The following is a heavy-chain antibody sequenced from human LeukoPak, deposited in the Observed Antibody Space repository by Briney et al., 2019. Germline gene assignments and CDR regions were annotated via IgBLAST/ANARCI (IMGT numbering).Heavy chain of an antibody. CDR1: GFTFSSYW. V-gene: IGHV3-74*01. D-gene: IGHD3-3*01. Sequence: GGSLRPSCAASGFTFSSYWMHWVRQAPGKGLVWVSRINSDGSSTSYADSVKGRFTISRDNAKNTLYLQMNSLRAEDTAVYYCAREGNFWSGYDYWGQGTLVTVSS. CDR2: INSDGSST. J-gene: IGHJ4*02. CDR3: AREGNFWSGYDY.